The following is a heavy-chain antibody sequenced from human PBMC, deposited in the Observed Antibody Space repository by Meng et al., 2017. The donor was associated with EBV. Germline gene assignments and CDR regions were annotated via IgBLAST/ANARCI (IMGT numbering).Heavy chain of an antibody. CDR1: GISLTTSGVG. CDR3: AHSKYYSDSGGYWDYFDD. V-gene: IGHV2-5*02. D-gene: IGHD3-10*01. Sequence: IPLKGSGPTLVKPTQTLLLTCTFSGISLTTSGVGVGWIRQPPGKSLEWLAVIYWDDAKRYSPSLKNRLTITKDTSKNQVVLTMTNMDPVDTATYFCAHSKYYSDSGGYWDYFDDWGQGTLVTVSS. CDR2: IYWDDAK. J-gene: IGHJ4*02.